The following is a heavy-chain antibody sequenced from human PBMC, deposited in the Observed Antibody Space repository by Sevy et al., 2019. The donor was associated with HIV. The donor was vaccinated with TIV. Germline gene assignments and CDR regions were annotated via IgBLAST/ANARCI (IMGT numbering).Heavy chain of an antibody. V-gene: IGHV4-4*07. J-gene: IGHJ5*02. D-gene: IGHD2-2*01. Sequence: SETLSLTCTVSGGSISSYYWSWIRQPAGKGLEWIGRIYTSGSTNYNPSLKSRVTMSVGKSRNQFSLKLSSVTAADTAVYYCAREGTTRRFWFDPWGQGTLVTVSS. CDR3: AREGTTRRFWFDP. CDR2: IYTSGST. CDR1: GGSISSYY.